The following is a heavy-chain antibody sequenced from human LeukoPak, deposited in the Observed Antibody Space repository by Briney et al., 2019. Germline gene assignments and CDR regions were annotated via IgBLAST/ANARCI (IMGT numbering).Heavy chain of an antibody. V-gene: IGHV4-34*01. J-gene: IGHJ5*02. D-gene: IGHD3-9*01. CDR2: INHSGST. CDR3: ARVDILRYFDWLLYPLGWFDP. Sequence: SETLSLTCAVYGGSFSGYYWSWTRQPPGKGLEWIGEINHSGSTNYNPSLKSRVTISVDTSKNQFSLKLSSVTAADTAVYYCARVDILRYFDWLLYPLGWFDPWGQGTLVTVSS. CDR1: GGSFSGYY.